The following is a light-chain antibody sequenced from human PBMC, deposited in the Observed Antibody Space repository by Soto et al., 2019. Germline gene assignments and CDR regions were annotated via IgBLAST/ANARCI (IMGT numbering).Light chain of an antibody. CDR1: QNVNIW. V-gene: IGKV1-5*03. Sequence: DIQVTQSPSTLSAFVGDRVILTCLARQNVNIWLAWYQQRPRKAPKLLIYKTSSLESGVPSRFSGSGSGTEFTLTISSLETDDFGTYFCLQYNSLPYTFGQGTKLEIK. CDR2: KTS. CDR3: LQYNSLPYT. J-gene: IGKJ2*01.